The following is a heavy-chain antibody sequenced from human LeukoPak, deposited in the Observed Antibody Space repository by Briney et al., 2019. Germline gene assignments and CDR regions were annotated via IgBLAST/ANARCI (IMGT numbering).Heavy chain of an antibody. CDR1: GYTFTSYA. V-gene: IGHV1-3*01. D-gene: IGHD3-3*01. CDR3: AREALDFWSGYHDY. CDR2: INAGNGNT. J-gene: IGHJ4*02. Sequence: ASVKVSCKASGYTFTSYAMHWVRQAPGQRLEWMGWINAGNGNTKYSQKFQGRVTITRDTSASTAYKELSSLRSEDTAVYYCAREALDFWSGYHDYWGQGTLVTVSS.